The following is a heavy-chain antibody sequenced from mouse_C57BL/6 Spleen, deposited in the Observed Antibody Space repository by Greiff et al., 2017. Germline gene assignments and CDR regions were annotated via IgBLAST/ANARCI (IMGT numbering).Heavy chain of an antibody. J-gene: IGHJ2*01. CDR2: INPSNGGT. CDR3: ARDYSNYSYYFDY. D-gene: IGHD2-5*01. CDR1: GYTFTSYW. Sequence: QVQLQQPGTELVKPGASVKLSCKASGYTFTSYWMHWVKQRPGQGLEWIGNINPSNGGTNYNEKFKSKATLTLDKSSRTAYMQLSSLTSEDSAVYYCARDYSNYSYYFDYWGQGTTLTVSS. V-gene: IGHV1-53*01.